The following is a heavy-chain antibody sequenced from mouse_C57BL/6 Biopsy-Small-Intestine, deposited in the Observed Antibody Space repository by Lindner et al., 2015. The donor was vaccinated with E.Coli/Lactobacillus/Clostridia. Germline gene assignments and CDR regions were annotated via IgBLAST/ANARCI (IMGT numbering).Heavy chain of an antibody. J-gene: IGHJ3*01. V-gene: IGHV1-39*01. CDR1: GYSFTAYN. CDR2: INPYSDNA. Sequence: VQLQESGAELVKPGASVKISCKASGYSFTAYNMNWVKQSHGKSLEWIGNINPYSDNASYSQKFKGKATLTVDKSSSTAYIQLNSLTSDDSAVYYCARAGRGFAYWGQGTLVTVSA. D-gene: IGHD3-3*01. CDR3: ARAGRGFAY.